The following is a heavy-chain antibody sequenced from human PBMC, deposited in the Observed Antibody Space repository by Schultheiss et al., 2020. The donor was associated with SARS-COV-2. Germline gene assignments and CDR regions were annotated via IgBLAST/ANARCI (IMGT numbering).Heavy chain of an antibody. CDR1: GFTFSSYA. CDR3: ARDLANSWLGWVAARVIDY. J-gene: IGHJ4*02. Sequence: GGSLRLSCAASGFTFSSYAMHWVRQAPGKGLEWVAVIWYDGSNKYYADSVKGRFTISRDNSKNTLYLQMNSLRVEDTAVYYCARDLANSWLGWVAARVIDYWGQGTLVTVSS. D-gene: IGHD6-6*01. V-gene: IGHV3-33*08. CDR2: IWYDGSNK.